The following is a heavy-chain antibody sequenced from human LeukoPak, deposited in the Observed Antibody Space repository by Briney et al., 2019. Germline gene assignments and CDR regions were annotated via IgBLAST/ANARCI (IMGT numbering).Heavy chain of an antibody. CDR3: ARVPRIQLWPATDY. D-gene: IGHD5-18*01. CDR1: GYTFTGYY. CDR2: INPNSGCT. V-gene: IGHV1-2*02. Sequence: GASVKASCKASGYTFTGYYMHWGRQSPGQGLECMGWINPNSGCTNYAQKFQGRVTMTSDTSISTAYMELSRLRSDDTAVYYCARVPRIQLWPATDYWGQGTLVTVSS. J-gene: IGHJ4*02.